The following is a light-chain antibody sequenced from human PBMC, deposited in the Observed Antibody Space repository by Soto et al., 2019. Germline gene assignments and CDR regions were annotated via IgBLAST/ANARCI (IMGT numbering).Light chain of an antibody. CDR3: QQLKSYPLT. Sequence: DIQLTQSPSFLSASVGDRVTITCRASQGISSYLAWYQQKPAKAPKLLIYAASTLQSGVPSRFSGSGSGTEFTLTISSLQPEDFATYYCQQLKSYPLTFGPGTKVDIK. CDR2: AAS. CDR1: QGISSY. J-gene: IGKJ3*01. V-gene: IGKV1-9*01.